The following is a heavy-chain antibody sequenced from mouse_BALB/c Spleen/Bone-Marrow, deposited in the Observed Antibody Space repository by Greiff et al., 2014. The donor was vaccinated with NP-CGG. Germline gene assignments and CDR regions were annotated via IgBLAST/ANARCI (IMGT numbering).Heavy chain of an antibody. CDR3: ARDTGNYVRFAY. J-gene: IGHJ3*01. CDR1: GFTFSDYY. D-gene: IGHD2-1*01. V-gene: IGHV7-3*02. Sequence: VQLKESGGGLGQPGGSLRLSCATSGFTFSDYYMSWVRPPPGKALEWLGFIRNKANGYTTEYSASVKGRFTISRDNSQSILYLQMNTLRAEDSATYYCARDTGNYVRFAYWGQGTLVTVSA. CDR2: IRNKANGYTT.